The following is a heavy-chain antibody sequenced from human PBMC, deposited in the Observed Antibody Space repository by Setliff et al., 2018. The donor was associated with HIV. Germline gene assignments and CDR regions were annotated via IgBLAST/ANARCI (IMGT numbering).Heavy chain of an antibody. CDR2: IYYTGST. V-gene: IGHV4-39*01. J-gene: IGHJ5*02. Sequence: LSLTCTVSGGSISSVSYYWGWIRQPPGKGLEWIGNIYYTGSTYYNPSLRSRVTISVDTSKNQFSLKLSSVTAADTAVYYCARAPGPYGDYNWFDPWGQGALVTVSS. CDR1: GGSISSVSYY. D-gene: IGHD4-17*01. CDR3: ARAPGPYGDYNWFDP.